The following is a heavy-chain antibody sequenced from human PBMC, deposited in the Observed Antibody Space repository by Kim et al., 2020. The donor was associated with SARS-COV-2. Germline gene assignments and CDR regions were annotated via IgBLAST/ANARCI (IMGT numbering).Heavy chain of an antibody. Sequence: SETLSLTCALYGGSLSGDDWNWIRQSPGKGLEWIGQISHSGSTIYSPSLKSRLSMSIDTSKNQLSLKMTSVTAADTALYYCARLLPLRGGIDLWGRGTLFSVSS. D-gene: IGHD3-10*01. V-gene: IGHV4-34*01. J-gene: IGHJ2*01. CDR2: ISHSGST. CDR3: ARLLPLRGGIDL. CDR1: GGSLSGDD.